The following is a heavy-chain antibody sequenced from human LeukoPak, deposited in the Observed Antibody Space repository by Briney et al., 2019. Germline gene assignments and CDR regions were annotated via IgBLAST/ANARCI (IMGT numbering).Heavy chain of an antibody. CDR2: ISAYNGDT. J-gene: IGHJ4*02. CDR3: ARDEEYSSSYFDY. V-gene: IGHV1-18*01. D-gene: IGHD6-13*01. CDR1: GYTFTTYG. Sequence: ASVKVSCKASGYTFTTYGISWVRQAPAQGLEWMGWISAYNGDTKYAQKFQGRVIMTTDTSTSTPYMELRSLRSDDTAVYYCARDEEYSSSYFDYWGQGTLVTVSS.